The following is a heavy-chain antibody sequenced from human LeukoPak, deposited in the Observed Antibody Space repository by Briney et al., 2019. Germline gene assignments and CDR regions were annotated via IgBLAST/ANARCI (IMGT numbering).Heavy chain of an antibody. J-gene: IGHJ4*02. CDR1: GFTFSSFG. D-gene: IGHD5-18*01. Sequence: GRSLRLSCEASGFTFSSFGMHWVRQAPGKGLEWVAVISSDGVNKYSADSVKGRFTISRDNSKNTLYLQMNSLRSEDTAVYYCATDRGYSYGYGFDYWGQGTLVTVSS. CDR2: ISSDGVNK. V-gene: IGHV3-30*03. CDR3: ATDRGYSYGYGFDY.